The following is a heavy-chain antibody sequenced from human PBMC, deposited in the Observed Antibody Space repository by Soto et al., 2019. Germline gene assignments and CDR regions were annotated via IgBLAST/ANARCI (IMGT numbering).Heavy chain of an antibody. CDR2: FDPEDGET. Sequence: ASVKVSCKVSGYTLTELSMHWVRQAPGKGLEWMGGFDPEDGETIYAQKFQGRVTMTEDTSTDTAYMELSSLRSEDTAVYYCATPLAVAGTGVPIYWGQGTLVTVSS. CDR3: ATPLAVAGTGVPIY. CDR1: GYTLTELS. V-gene: IGHV1-24*01. J-gene: IGHJ4*02. D-gene: IGHD6-19*01.